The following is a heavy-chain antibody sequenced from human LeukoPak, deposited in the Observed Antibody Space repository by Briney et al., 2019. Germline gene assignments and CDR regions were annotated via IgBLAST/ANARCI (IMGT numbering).Heavy chain of an antibody. D-gene: IGHD3-16*01. CDR1: GGSFSGYY. CDR2: INHSGST. J-gene: IGHJ6*03. CDR3: ARVIYDYAREAYYYYYMDV. V-gene: IGHV4-34*01. Sequence: SETLSLTCAVYGGSFSGYYWSWIRQPPGKGLEWIGEINHSGSTNYNPSPKSRVTISVDTSKNQFSLKLSSVTAADTAVYYCARVIYDYAREAYYYYYMDVWGKGTTVTISS.